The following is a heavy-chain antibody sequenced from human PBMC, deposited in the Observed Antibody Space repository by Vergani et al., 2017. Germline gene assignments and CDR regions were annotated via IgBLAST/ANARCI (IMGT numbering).Heavy chain of an antibody. D-gene: IGHD2-2*01. CDR3: AGEDCSSTSCCPYWFDP. V-gene: IGHV1-69*01. CDR1: GGTFSSYA. Sequence: QVQLVQSGAEVKKPGSSVKVSCKASGGTFSSYAISWVRQAPGQGLEWMGGIIPIFGTANYAQKFQGRVTITADESTSTAYMELSSLRSEDTAVYYCAGEDCSSTSCCPYWFDPWGQGTLVTVSS. CDR2: IIPIFGTA. J-gene: IGHJ5*02.